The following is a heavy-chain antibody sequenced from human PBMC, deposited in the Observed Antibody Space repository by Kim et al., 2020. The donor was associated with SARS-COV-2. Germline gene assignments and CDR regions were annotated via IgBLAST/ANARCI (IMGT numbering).Heavy chain of an antibody. V-gene: IGHV4-31*03. D-gene: IGHD3-10*01. J-gene: IGHJ4*02. CDR2: IYYSDNT. CDR1: GGSISSGGYF. Sequence: TLSFTCTVSGGSISSGGYFWSWIRQLPGKGPEWIGHIYYSDNTYYNPSLRSRLTMSLDASKNQFSLKLSSLTAADTAMYYCARGYGSGSYYTLDYWGQGTLVTVSS. CDR3: ARGYGSGSYYTLDY.